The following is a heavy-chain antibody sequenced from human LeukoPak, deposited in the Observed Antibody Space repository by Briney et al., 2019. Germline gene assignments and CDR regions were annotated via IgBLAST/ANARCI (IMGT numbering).Heavy chain of an antibody. CDR2: ISAYNGNT. J-gene: IGHJ6*02. V-gene: IGHV1-18*01. D-gene: IGHD3-10*01. CDR3: ARDQEIRGITPGLYYYYGMDV. Sequence: ASVKVSCKASGYTFTSYGISWVRQAPGQGLEWMGWISAYNGNTNYAQKLQGRVTMTTDTSTSTAYMELRSLRSDDTAVYYCARDQEIRGITPGLYYYYGMDVWGQGTTVTVSS. CDR1: GYTFTSYG.